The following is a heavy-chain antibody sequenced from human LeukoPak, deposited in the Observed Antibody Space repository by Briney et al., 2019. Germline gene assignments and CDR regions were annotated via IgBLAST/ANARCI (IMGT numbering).Heavy chain of an antibody. CDR2: INCSGST. J-gene: IGHJ6*02. V-gene: IGHV4-31*03. CDR3: ARGEYGSGSLNYYYYGMDV. Sequence: SQTLSLTCTVSGGSISSGGYYWSWIRQHPGKGLEWIGYINCSGSTYYNPSLKSRVTISVDTSKNQFSLKLSSVTAADTAVYYCARGEYGSGSLNYYYYGMDVWGQGTTVTVSS. CDR1: GGSISSGGYY. D-gene: IGHD3-10*01.